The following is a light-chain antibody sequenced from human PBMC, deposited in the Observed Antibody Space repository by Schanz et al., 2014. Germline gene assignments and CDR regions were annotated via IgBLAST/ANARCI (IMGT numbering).Light chain of an antibody. J-gene: IGKJ1*01. CDR2: GAS. Sequence: EIVMTQSPGTLSVSPGEGATLSCRASQSVGSNLAWYQQKPGQAPRLLIYGASSRATGIPDRFSGSGSGTDFTLTISRLEPEDFAVYYCQQYEKSPTFGQGTRVEIK. V-gene: IGKV3-20*01. CDR1: QSVGSN. CDR3: QQYEKSPT.